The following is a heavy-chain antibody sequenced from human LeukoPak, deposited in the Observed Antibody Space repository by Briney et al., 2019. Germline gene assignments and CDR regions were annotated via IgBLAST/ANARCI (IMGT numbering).Heavy chain of an antibody. CDR1: GFTFSSYS. J-gene: IGHJ4*02. Sequence: GGSLRLSCAASGFTFSSYSMNWVRQAPGKGLEWVSSISSSSGYIHYADSVKGRFTISRDNAKNSLYLQMNSLRAEDTAVYYCARGPVSSSGFFDYWGQGTLVTVSS. CDR2: ISSSSGYI. CDR3: ARGPVSSSGFFDY. D-gene: IGHD3-22*01. V-gene: IGHV3-21*04.